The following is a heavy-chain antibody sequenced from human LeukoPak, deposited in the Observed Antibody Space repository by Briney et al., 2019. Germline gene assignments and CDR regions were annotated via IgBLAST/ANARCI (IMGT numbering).Heavy chain of an antibody. CDR1: GVILSSYA. J-gene: IGHJ5*02. CDR2: INGRGDNT. V-gene: IGHV3-23*01. D-gene: IGHD2/OR15-2a*01. CDR3: AKDRVSPGSNWFDP. Sequence: PGGSLRLSCAASGVILSSYAMSWVRQAPGKGLEWVSAINGRGDNTYYADFVKGRFTISRDNSKGTVYLQMNSLRTEDTAVYYCAKDRVSPGSNWFDPWGQGTLVTVSS.